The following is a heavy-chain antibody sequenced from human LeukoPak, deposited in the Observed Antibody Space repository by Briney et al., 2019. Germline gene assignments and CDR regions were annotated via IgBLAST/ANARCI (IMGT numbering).Heavy chain of an antibody. CDR2: IIPIFGTA. V-gene: IGHV1-69*13. D-gene: IGHD3-3*01. J-gene: IGHJ6*02. CDR3: ARDASTDTIFGVVYYYYGMDV. CDR1: GGTFSSYA. Sequence: SVKVSCKASGGTFSSYAISWVRQAPGQGLEWMGGIIPIFGTANYAQKFQGRVTITADESTSTAYMELSSLRFEDTAVYYCARDASTDTIFGVVYYYYGMDVWGQGATVTVSS.